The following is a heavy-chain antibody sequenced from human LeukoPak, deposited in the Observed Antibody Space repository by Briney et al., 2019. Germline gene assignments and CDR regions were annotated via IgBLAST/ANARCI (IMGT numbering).Heavy chain of an antibody. CDR3: ARAVMATRPYYFDY. D-gene: IGHD5-24*01. CDR2: IIPILGIA. V-gene: IGHV1-69*04. J-gene: IGHJ4*02. Sequence: SVKVSCKASGGTFSSYAISWVRQAPGQGLEWMGRIIPILGIANYAQKFQGRVTITADKSTSTAYMELSSLRSEDTAVYYCARAVMATRPYYFDYWGQGTLVTVSS. CDR1: GGTFSSYA.